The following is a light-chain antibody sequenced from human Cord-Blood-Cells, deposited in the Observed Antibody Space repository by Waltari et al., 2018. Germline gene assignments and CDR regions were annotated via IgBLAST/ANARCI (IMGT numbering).Light chain of an antibody. CDR3: MQALQTPHT. V-gene: IGKV4-1*01. J-gene: IGKJ2*01. CDR2: WAS. CDR1: QSVLYSSNNKNY. Sequence: DIVMTQSPDSLAVSLGERATINCKSSQSVLYSSNNKNYLAWYQQKPGQPPKLLIYWASTRESGVPDRFSGSGSGTDFTLKISRVEAEDVGVYYCMQALQTPHTFGQGTKLEIK.